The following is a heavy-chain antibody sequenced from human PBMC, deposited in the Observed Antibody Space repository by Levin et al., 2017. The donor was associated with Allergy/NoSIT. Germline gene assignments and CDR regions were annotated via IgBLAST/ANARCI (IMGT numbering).Heavy chain of an antibody. V-gene: IGHV5-51*01. D-gene: IGHD3-10*01. J-gene: IGHJ2*01. CDR3: ARSITMVRGVIWYFDL. Sequence: GESLKISCKGSGYSFTSYWIGWVRQMPGKGLEWMGIIYPGDSDTRYSPSFQGQVTISADKSISTAYLQWSSLKASDTAMYYCARSITMVRGVIWYFDLWGRGTLVTVSS. CDR2: IYPGDSDT. CDR1: GYSFTSYW.